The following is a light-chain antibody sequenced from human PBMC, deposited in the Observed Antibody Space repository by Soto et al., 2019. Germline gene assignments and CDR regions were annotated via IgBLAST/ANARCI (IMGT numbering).Light chain of an antibody. CDR3: HQYYTTPIT. Sequence: DIVMTQSPDSLAVSLGERATINCKSSQSVLYSSNNKDYLAWYQQKPGQSPHLLIYWASTRESGVPDRFTGSGSWTDFTLTISSLQAEDVAVYYCHQYYTTPITFGQGTRLEIK. J-gene: IGKJ5*01. CDR2: WAS. CDR1: QSVLYSSNNKDY. V-gene: IGKV4-1*01.